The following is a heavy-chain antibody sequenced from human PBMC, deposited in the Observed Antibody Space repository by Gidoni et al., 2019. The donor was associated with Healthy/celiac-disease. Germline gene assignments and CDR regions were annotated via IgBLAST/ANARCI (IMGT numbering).Heavy chain of an antibody. Sequence: QVQLVHSGAEVQKPGSSVNVSCKASGGTFSSSSISWVRQAPGQGLEWMGGIIPIFGTANYAQKFQGRVKITADESTSTAYMELSSLRSEDTAVYYCARDGRGVVVPANYYYGMDVWGQGTTVTVSS. V-gene: IGHV1-69*01. CDR1: GGTFSSSS. D-gene: IGHD2-2*01. CDR3: ARDGRGVVVPANYYYGMDV. CDR2: IIPIFGTA. J-gene: IGHJ6*02.